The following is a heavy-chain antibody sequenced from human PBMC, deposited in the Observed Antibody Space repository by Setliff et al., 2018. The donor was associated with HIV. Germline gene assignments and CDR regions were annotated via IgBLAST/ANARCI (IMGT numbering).Heavy chain of an antibody. CDR3: AKNDILTGYYKGVDY. V-gene: IGHV3-48*04. CDR2: ISSSTSTI. D-gene: IGHD3-9*01. J-gene: IGHJ4*02. CDR1: GFTFSSFN. Sequence: PGGSLRLSCAASGFTFSSFNMNWVRQAPGKGLEWVSYISSSTSTIYYADSVKGRFTISRDNAKNSLYLQMNSLRAEDTAVYYCAKNDILTGYYKGVDYWGQGTLVTVSS.